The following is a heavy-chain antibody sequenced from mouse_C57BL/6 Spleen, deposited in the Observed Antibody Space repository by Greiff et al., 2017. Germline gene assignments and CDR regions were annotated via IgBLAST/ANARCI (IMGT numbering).Heavy chain of an antibody. V-gene: IGHV14-4*01. CDR1: GFNIKDDY. CDR2: IDPENGDT. CDR3: TSNYVGFAY. J-gene: IGHJ3*01. Sequence: VQLKESGAELVRPGASVKLSCTASGFNIKDDYMHWVKQRPEQGLEWIGWIDPENGDTEYASKFQGKATITADTSSNTAYLQLSSLTSEDTAVYYCTSNYVGFAYWGQGTLVTVSA. D-gene: IGHD2-5*01.